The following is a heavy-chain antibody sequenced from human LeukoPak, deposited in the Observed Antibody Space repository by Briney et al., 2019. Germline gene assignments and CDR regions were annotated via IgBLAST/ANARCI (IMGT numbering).Heavy chain of an antibody. D-gene: IGHD7-27*01. Sequence: SETLSLTCTVSGGSISSGSYYWSWIRQSPGKGLEWIGYIYYTETSYNPSLKSRVTISADTSKNQFSLKLYSVTAADTAVYYCATRKLGNDYWGQGTLVTVPS. CDR2: IYYTET. CDR1: GGSISSGSYY. CDR3: ATRKLGNDY. V-gene: IGHV4-61*01. J-gene: IGHJ4*02.